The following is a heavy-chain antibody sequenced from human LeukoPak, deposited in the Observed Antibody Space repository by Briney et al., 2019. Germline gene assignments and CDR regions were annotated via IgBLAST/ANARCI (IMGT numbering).Heavy chain of an antibody. Sequence: GGSLRLSCAASGFTFTTYSMNWVRQAPGKGLEWVSSISSSSSYIKYADSLKGRFTISRDNAKNSLFLQMNSLRAEDTAVYYCARVFYDGSDYYSVFDFWGQGTLVTVSS. V-gene: IGHV3-21*01. CDR2: ISSSSSYI. CDR3: ARVFYDGSDYYSVFDF. CDR1: GFTFTTYS. J-gene: IGHJ4*02. D-gene: IGHD3-22*01.